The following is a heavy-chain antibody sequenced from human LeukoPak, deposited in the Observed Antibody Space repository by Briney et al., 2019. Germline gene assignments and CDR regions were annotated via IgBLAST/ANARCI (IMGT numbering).Heavy chain of an antibody. CDR2: ISSSSSYI. Sequence: PGGSLSLFCGACGFPFSNFGMNDVSDARGKGLVCVSSISSSSSYINDADEVKGRFISSRDNSKNSVHLQMNSLRAEDTALYTCARDLRGDFGIVIMGAFDIWGQGTMVTVSS. CDR3: ARDLRGDFGIVIMGAFDI. V-gene: IGHV3-21*01. CDR1: GFPFSNFG. D-gene: IGHD3-3*01. J-gene: IGHJ3*02.